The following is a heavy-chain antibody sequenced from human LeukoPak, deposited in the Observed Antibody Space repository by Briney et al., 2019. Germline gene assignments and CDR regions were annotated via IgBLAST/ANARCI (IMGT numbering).Heavy chain of an antibody. D-gene: IGHD6-19*01. CDR2: ISGSGGST. CDR3: AKDDAYSSGWFRY. CDR1: GFTFSSYA. V-gene: IGHV3-23*01. J-gene: IGHJ4*02. Sequence: GGSLRLSCAASGFTFSSYAMSWVRQAPGKGLEWVSAISGSGGSTYYADSVKGRFTISRDNSKNTLYLQMNSLRAEDTAVYHCAKDDAYSSGWFRYWGQGTLVTVSS.